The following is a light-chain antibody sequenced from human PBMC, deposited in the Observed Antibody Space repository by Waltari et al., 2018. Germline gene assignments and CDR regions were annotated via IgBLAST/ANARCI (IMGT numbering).Light chain of an antibody. CDR2: LGS. Sequence: DIVMTQSPRSLPVTPGEPASISCRSSQSLLHSNGYNYLNWYLQKPGQSPQLLIHLGSNRASGVPDGFSGSGSGTDFTLKISSVEAEDVGVYYCMQALQTPWTFGQGTKVEMK. CDR3: MQALQTPWT. V-gene: IGKV2-28*01. CDR1: QSLLHSNGYNY. J-gene: IGKJ1*01.